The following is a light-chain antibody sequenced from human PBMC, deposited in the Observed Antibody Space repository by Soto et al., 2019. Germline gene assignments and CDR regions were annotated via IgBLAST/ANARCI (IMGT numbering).Light chain of an antibody. CDR3: QQHGDSPFA. CDR1: QSIYINS. Sequence: EIVLTQSPGTLSLSPGERATLSCRASQSIYINSLAWYQHKRGQAPRLLIYAATVRATAVPDRFNGSGSGTDFALTISRLEPEDSAMYYCQQHGDSPFAFGPGTKVDIK. CDR2: AAT. V-gene: IGKV3-20*01. J-gene: IGKJ3*01.